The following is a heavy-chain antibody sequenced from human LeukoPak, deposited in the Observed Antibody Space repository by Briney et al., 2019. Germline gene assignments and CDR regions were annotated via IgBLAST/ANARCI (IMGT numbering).Heavy chain of an antibody. D-gene: IGHD6-19*01. Sequence: ASVKVSCKASGYTFTGYYMHWVRQAPGQGLEWMGWINPNSGGTNYAQKLQGRVTMTTDTSTSTAYMELRSLRSDDTAVYYCASQIAVAGKYYYYYMDVWGKGTTVTVSS. J-gene: IGHJ6*03. CDR1: GYTFTGYY. V-gene: IGHV1-2*02. CDR3: ASQIAVAGKYYYYYMDV. CDR2: INPNSGGT.